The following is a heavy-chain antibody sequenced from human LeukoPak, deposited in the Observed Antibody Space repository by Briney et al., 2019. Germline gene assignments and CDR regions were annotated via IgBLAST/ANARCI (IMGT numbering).Heavy chain of an antibody. CDR1: GYSFTSYW. Sequence: GESLKISCKGSGYSFTSYWIGWVRQMPGKGLEWMGIIYPGDSDTRYSPSFQGQVTISADKSISTAYLQWSSLKASDTAMYYCARLGPPYSYDSSGYCDYWGQGTLVTVSS. CDR2: IYPGDSDT. D-gene: IGHD3-22*01. J-gene: IGHJ4*02. V-gene: IGHV5-51*01. CDR3: ARLGPPYSYDSSGYCDY.